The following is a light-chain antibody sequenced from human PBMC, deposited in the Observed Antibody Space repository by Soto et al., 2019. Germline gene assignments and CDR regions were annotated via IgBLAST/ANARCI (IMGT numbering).Light chain of an antibody. CDR3: QQHGSSPFT. CDR2: GAS. V-gene: IGKV3-20*01. CDR1: QSVSANY. Sequence: EIVLTQSPGTLSLSPGERATPSCRASQSVSANYLAWYQQKPGQAPRLLIYGASSRSTGIPDRFSGSGSGTDFTLTISRLEPEDFAVYFCQQHGSSPFTFGPGNKVDV. J-gene: IGKJ3*01.